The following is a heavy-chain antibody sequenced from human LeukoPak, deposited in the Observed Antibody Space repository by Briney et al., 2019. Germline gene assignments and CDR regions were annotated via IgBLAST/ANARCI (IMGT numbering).Heavy chain of an antibody. CDR3: ASGKIAVAGTSPGVIDY. CDR2: ISWNSGSI. Sequence: GGSLRLSCAASGFTFDDYAMHWVRQAPGKGLEWVSGISWNSGSIGYADSVKGRFTISRDNAKNSLYLQMNSLRAEDTAVYYCASGKIAVAGTSPGVIDYWGQGTLVTVSS. D-gene: IGHD6-19*01. J-gene: IGHJ4*02. CDR1: GFTFDDYA. V-gene: IGHV3-9*01.